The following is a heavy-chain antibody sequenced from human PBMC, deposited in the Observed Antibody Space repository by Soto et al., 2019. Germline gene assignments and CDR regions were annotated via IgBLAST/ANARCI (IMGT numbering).Heavy chain of an antibody. CDR1: GAAISAYY. V-gene: IGHV4-59*08. CDR2: IYYSGST. CDR3: ARRQYYHGSGSYRPIWWFDP. Sequence: PAETRSLTVTVSGAAISAYYWTWIRQPPGKGLGWIGYIYYSGSTNYTPPPNSRVTISVHTTKTQPSLKLSSATAADTAVYYCARRQYYHGSGSYRPIWWFDPWGKGTLVTVPS. J-gene: IGHJ5*02. D-gene: IGHD3-10*01.